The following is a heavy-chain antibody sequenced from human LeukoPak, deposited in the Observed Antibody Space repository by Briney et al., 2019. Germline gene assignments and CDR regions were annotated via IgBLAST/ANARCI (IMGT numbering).Heavy chain of an antibody. Sequence: PGGSLRLSCAASGFTFSSYWMHWVRQAPGKGLVWVSRINSDGSSTSYADSVKGRFTISRDNAKNTLYLQMNSLRAEDTAVYYCARASRISMVRGSLRAFDFWGQGTLVTVSS. CDR2: INSDGSST. J-gene: IGHJ4*02. CDR3: ARASRISMVRGSLRAFDF. CDR1: GFTFSSYW. D-gene: IGHD3-10*01. V-gene: IGHV3-74*01.